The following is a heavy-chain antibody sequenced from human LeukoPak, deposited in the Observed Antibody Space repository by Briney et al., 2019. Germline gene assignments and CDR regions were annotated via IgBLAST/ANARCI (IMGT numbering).Heavy chain of an antibody. CDR1: GGSFSGYY. V-gene: IGHV4-34*01. Sequence: SETLSLTCAVYGGSFSGYYWSWIRQPPGKGLEWIGEINHSGSTNYNPSLKSRVTISVDTSKNQFSLKLSSVTAADTAVYYCARGVGLGYYYGMDVWGQGTTVIVSS. J-gene: IGHJ6*02. CDR2: INHSGST. D-gene: IGHD3-16*01. CDR3: ARGVGLGYYYGMDV.